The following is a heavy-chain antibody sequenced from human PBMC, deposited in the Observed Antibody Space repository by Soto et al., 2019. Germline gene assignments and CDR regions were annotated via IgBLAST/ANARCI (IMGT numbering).Heavy chain of an antibody. CDR3: AKYMYYYDSSGYSAFDY. J-gene: IGHJ4*02. D-gene: IGHD3-22*01. Sequence: QPGGSLRLSCAASGFTFSSYAMSWVRQAPGKGLEWVSAISGSGGSTYYADSVKGRFTISRDNSKNTLYLQMNSLRAEDTAVYYCAKYMYYYDSSGYSAFDYWGQGTLVTVSS. V-gene: IGHV3-23*01. CDR1: GFTFSSYA. CDR2: ISGSGGST.